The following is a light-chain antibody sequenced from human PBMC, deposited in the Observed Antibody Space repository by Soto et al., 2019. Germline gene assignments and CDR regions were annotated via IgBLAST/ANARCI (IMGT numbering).Light chain of an antibody. Sequence: DIQMTQSPSSLSASVGDRVTITCRASQTISRSLNWYQHKQGTAPRVLIYDAYTLSSGVPSRFSGSGAGTDFTLTISRLQPEDFATYYCQQGSNTPLTFGGGTKVDIK. CDR3: QQGSNTPLT. CDR2: DAY. CDR1: QTISRS. J-gene: IGKJ4*01. V-gene: IGKV1-39*01.